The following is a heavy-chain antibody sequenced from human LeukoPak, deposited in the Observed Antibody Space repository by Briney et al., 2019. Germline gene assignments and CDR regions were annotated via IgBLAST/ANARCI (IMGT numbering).Heavy chain of an antibody. J-gene: IGHJ1*01. CDR1: GYTFSTYW. V-gene: IGHV5-51*01. D-gene: IGHD4-23*01. CDR3: ATYAYGGNPGYFQH. CDR2: IYPGDSDT. Sequence: RGESLKISCKGSGYTFSTYWIGWVRQMPGKGLEWMGIIYPGDSDTRYSPSFQGQVTISADKSISTAYLQWSSLKASDTAMYYCATYAYGGNPGYFQHWGQGTLVTVSS.